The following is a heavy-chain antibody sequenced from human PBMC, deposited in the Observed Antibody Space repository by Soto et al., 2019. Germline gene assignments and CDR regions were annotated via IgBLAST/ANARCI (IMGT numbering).Heavy chain of an antibody. Sequence: EVQLVESGGGLVKPGGSLRLSCAASGFTFSNAWMSWVRQAPGKGLEWVGRIKSKTDGGTTDYAAPVKGRFTISRDDSKNTLYLQMNSLKTEDTAVYYCTTPVGGIFRMDVWGQGTTVTVSS. D-gene: IGHD3-3*01. J-gene: IGHJ6*02. V-gene: IGHV3-15*01. CDR2: IKSKTDGGTT. CDR1: GFTFSNAW. CDR3: TTPVGGIFRMDV.